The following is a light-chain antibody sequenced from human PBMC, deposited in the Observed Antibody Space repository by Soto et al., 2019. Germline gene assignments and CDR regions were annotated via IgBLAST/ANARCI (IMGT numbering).Light chain of an antibody. CDR2: DAS. V-gene: IGKV3-11*01. CDR1: QSVNTY. J-gene: IGKJ2*02. Sequence: EVVLTQSPATLSLSPGERATLSCRASQSVNTYLAWYQQKPGQAPRLLIYDASNRATGVPARFSGSGSGTDFTLTISNLEPEDFAVYDCQQRSNWPPTCTFGRGTRLEIK. CDR3: QQRSNWPPTCT.